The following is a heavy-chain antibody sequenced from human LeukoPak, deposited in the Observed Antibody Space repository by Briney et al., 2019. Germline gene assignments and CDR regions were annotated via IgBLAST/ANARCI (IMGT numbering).Heavy chain of an antibody. CDR3: APSNLPALKYYYGSGSYYGYFDY. V-gene: IGHV3-48*01. CDR1: GFTFSSYS. J-gene: IGHJ4*02. CDR2: ISSSSSTI. Sequence: GGSLRLSCAASGFTFSSYSMNWVRQAPGKGLEWVSYISSSSSTIYYADSVKGRFTISRDNAKNSLYLQMNSLRAEDTAVYYCAPSNLPALKYYYGSGSYYGYFDYWGQGTLVTVSS. D-gene: IGHD3-10*01.